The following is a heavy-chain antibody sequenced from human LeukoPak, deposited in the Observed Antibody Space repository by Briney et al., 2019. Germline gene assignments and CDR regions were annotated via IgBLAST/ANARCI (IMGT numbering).Heavy chain of an antibody. J-gene: IGHJ4*02. D-gene: IGHD5-18*01. CDR1: GGSISSYY. Sequence: SETLSPTCTVSGGSISSYYWSWIRQPPGKGLEWIGYIYYSGSTNYNPSLKSRVTISVDTSKNQFSLKLSSVTAADTAVYYCARCRGYSYGYVDYWGQGTLVTVSS. V-gene: IGHV4-59*01. CDR2: IYYSGST. CDR3: ARCRGYSYGYVDY.